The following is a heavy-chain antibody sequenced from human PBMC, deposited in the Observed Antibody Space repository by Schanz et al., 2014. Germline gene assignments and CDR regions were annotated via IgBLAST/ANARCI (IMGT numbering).Heavy chain of an antibody. D-gene: IGHD5-12*01. CDR3: ASPSGYSDYGTYFDF. CDR2: ISVYTGNT. Sequence: QVQLVQSGAEVKKPGASVRVSCKASGYTFTTYAMSWVRQAPGQGLEWVGWISVYTGNTKYGQKVQGRVTMTADTSTNTAYMELRSLRSDDTAVYYCASPSGYSDYGTYFDFWGQGTLVTVSS. V-gene: IGHV1-18*01. J-gene: IGHJ4*02. CDR1: GYTFTTYA.